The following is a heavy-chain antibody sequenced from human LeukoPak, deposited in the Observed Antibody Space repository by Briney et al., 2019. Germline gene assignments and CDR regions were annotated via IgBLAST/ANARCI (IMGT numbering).Heavy chain of an antibody. V-gene: IGHV3-13*01. Sequence: GGSLRLSCAASGFAFSSYDMHWVRQVSGKGLEWVSAIGHAGDTYYADSVKGRFTISREDAKNYFFLQMNSLRAGHTAVYSCAALGDSIYWGRKTLVTVSS. CDR3: AALGDSIY. CDR2: IGHAGDT. D-gene: IGHD1-26*01. CDR1: GFAFSSYD. J-gene: IGHJ4*02.